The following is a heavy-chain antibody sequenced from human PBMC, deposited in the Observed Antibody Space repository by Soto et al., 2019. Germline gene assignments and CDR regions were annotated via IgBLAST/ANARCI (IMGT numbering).Heavy chain of an antibody. CDR1: GFTFSNYG. CDR2: ITDSSDTV. J-gene: IGHJ4*02. CDR3: ARDFGHGYYLDY. D-gene: IGHD3-3*01. V-gene: IGHV3-48*02. Sequence: GGSLRLSCAASGFTFSNYGMHWVRQAPGKGLEWVSYITDSSDTVHYADSVRGRFTISRDNAESSLYLQMNSLRDEDTAVYFCARDFGHGYYLDYWGRGTLVTVSS.